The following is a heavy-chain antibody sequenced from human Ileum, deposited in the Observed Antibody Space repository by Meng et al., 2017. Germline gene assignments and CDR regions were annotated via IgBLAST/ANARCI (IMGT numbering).Heavy chain of an antibody. CDR3: GRGRASFYFDF. Sequence: QVQFVQSGAEGKKPGASVRISCKASGFTFSNYAIYWVRLAPGQSLEWLGWIHAGSGDTKFSQTFQGRLTFDRDTSADTGYVELSSLTSGDRAVYYCGRGRASFYFDFLGQVTLVTVSS. CDR2: IHAGSGDT. V-gene: IGHV1-3*01. CDR1: GFTFSNYA. J-gene: IGHJ4*01. D-gene: IGHD6-6*01.